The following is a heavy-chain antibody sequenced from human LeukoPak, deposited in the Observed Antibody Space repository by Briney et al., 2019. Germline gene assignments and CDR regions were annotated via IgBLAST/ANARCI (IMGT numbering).Heavy chain of an antibody. CDR1: GYTLTGYY. J-gene: IGHJ4*02. D-gene: IGHD6-19*01. Sequence: ASVKVSCKASGYTLTGYYMHWVRQATGQGHEWMGWINPNSGGTNYAQKFQGRVTITRDTFISTAYMEIGRLRSDDTAVYYCARAFHTPGWRVPVDYWGQGTLVTVSS. CDR3: ARAFHTPGWRVPVDY. V-gene: IGHV1-2*02. CDR2: INPNSGGT.